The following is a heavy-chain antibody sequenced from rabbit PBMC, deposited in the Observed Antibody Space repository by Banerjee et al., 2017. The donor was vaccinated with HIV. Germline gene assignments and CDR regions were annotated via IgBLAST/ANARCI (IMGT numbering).Heavy chain of an antibody. J-gene: IGHJ4*01. D-gene: IGHD2-1*01. CDR1: GFDFSRYYY. Sequence: QSLEESGGDLVKPGASLTLTCTASGFDFSRYYYLCWVRQAPGKGLEWIACIGVGSSDSTYYASWAKGRFTISKTSSTTVTLQMTSLTAADTATYFCVRNMGMTKVPHYYFNLWGPGTLVTVS. CDR2: IGVGSSDST. CDR3: VRNMGMTKVPHYYFNL. V-gene: IGHV1S40*01.